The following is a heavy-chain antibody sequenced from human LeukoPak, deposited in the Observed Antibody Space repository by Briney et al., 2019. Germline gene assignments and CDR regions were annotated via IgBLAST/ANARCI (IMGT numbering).Heavy chain of an antibody. J-gene: IGHJ4*02. CDR2: IIPIFGTA. CDR3: AIPYSSSWYGDY. V-gene: IGHV1-69*06. Sequence: SVKVSFKASGGTFSSYAISWVRQAPGQGLEWMGGIIPIFGTANYAQKFQGRVTITADKSTSTAYMELSSLRSEDTAVYYCAIPYSSSWYGDYWGQGTLVTVSS. D-gene: IGHD6-13*01. CDR1: GGTFSSYA.